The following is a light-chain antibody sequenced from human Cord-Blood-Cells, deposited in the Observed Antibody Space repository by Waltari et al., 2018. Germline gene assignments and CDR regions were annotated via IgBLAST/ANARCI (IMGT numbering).Light chain of an antibody. J-gene: IGLJ3*02. V-gene: IGLV2-18*02. CDR1: SSDVGSYR. CDR2: EVS. CDR3: SSYTSSSTWV. Sequence: QSALTQPPSVSGSPGQSVTISCPGTSSDVGSYRVSWYQQPPGTAPKLMIYEVSNRPSGVPDRFSGSKSGNTASLTISGLQAEDEADYYCSSYTSSSTWVFGGGTKLTVL.